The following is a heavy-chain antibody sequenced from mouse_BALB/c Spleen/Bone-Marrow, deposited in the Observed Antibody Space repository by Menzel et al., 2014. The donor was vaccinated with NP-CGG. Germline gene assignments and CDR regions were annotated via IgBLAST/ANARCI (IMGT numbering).Heavy chain of an antibody. V-gene: IGHV1-69*02. J-gene: IGHJ4*01. CDR1: GYTFTSYW. D-gene: IGHD2-1*01. CDR2: IDPSDSYT. Sequence: QVQLQQSGAELVKPGASVKLSLKASGYTFTSYWMHWVKQRPGQGLEWIGEIDPSDSYTNYNQKFKGKATLTVDKSSSTAYMQLSSLTSEDSAVYYCALIYYGNYDYAMDYWGQGTSVTVSS. CDR3: ALIYYGNYDYAMDY.